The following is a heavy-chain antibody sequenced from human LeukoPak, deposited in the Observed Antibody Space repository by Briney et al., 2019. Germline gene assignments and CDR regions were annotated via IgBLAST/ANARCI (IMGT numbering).Heavy chain of an antibody. CDR3: AKDLYPDTAPLFDC. J-gene: IGHJ4*02. V-gene: IGHV3-23*01. Sequence: GGSLRLSCAASGFTFSSYGMSWVRQAPGKGLEWVSAISGSGGSTYYADSVKGRFTISRDNSKNTLYLQMNSLRAEDTAVYYCAKDLYPDTAPLFDCWGQGTLVTVSS. D-gene: IGHD5-18*01. CDR1: GFTFSSYG. CDR2: ISGSGGST.